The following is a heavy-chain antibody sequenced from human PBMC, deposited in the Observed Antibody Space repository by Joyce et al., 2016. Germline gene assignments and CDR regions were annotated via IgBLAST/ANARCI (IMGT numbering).Heavy chain of an antibody. D-gene: IGHD4-17*01. J-gene: IGHJ6*03. CDR1: GFIFSSYT. Sequence: EVHLVESGGGLVKPGGSLRLSCAASGFIFSSYTMNWVRQSPGKGLGWVSSGGSGNNFIYYADSVKGRFTIARDDARKSLYLQMDSLRAEDTAVYYCAREGPYGDYGDDDLYHYYIDVWGKGTPVTVSS. V-gene: IGHV3-21*01. CDR2: GGSGNNFI. CDR3: AREGPYGDYGDDDLYHYYIDV.